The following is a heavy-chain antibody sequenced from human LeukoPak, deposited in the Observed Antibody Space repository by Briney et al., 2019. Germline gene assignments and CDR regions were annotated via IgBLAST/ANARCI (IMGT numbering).Heavy chain of an antibody. CDR3: ARFGYYDSSGSQIHYGMDV. CDR2: IKQDGSVK. D-gene: IGHD3-22*01. V-gene: IGHV3-7*01. J-gene: IGHJ6*02. CDR1: GFTFSSYW. Sequence: GGSLRLSCAASGFTFSSYWMSWVRQAPGKGLEWVANIKQDGSVKYYVDSVKGRFTISRDNAKNSLYLQMNSLRAEDTAVYYCARFGYYDSSGSQIHYGMDVWGQGTTVTVSS.